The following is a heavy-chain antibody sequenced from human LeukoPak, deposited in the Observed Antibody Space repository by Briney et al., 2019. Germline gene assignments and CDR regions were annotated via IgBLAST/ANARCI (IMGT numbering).Heavy chain of an antibody. CDR3: ARADSSSGRYYYYMDV. J-gene: IGHJ6*03. Sequence: SETLSLTCTVSGYSISSGYYWGWIRQLPGKGLEWIGSIYHSGSTYYNPSLKSRVTISVDTSKNQFSLKLSSVTAADTAVYYCARADSSSGRYYYYMDVWGKGTTVTVSS. D-gene: IGHD6-6*01. CDR2: IYHSGST. V-gene: IGHV4-38-2*02. CDR1: GYSISSGYY.